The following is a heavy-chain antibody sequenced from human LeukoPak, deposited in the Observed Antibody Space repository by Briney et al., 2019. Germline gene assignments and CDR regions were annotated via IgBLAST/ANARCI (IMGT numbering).Heavy chain of an antibody. CDR1: GFIFSNYG. CDR3: ANCVAAAAHLCDAFDI. J-gene: IGHJ3*02. V-gene: IGHV3-23*01. D-gene: IGHD6-13*01. CDR2: ISGSGGST. Sequence: PGGSLRLSCAASGFIFSNYGMSWVRQAPGKGLEWVSVISGSGGSTYYADSVRGRFTISRDNSRNTLYLQMDSLRAEDTAVYYCANCVAAAAHLCDAFDIWGQGTMVTVSS.